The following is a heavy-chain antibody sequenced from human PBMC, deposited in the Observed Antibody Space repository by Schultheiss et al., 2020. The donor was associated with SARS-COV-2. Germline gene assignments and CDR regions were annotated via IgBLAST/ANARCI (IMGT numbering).Heavy chain of an antibody. J-gene: IGHJ4*02. CDR1: GGSISSNY. V-gene: IGHV4-59*01. Sequence: SETLSLTCSVSGGSISSNYWSWIRQPPGKGLEWIAYIFYSGSTNYNPSLKSRVTISVDTSKNQFSLKLSSVTAADTAVYYCARGFGSWPLQSYFDSWGQGTLVTVSS. CDR3: ARGFGSWPLQSYFDS. D-gene: IGHD6-13*01. CDR2: IFYSGST.